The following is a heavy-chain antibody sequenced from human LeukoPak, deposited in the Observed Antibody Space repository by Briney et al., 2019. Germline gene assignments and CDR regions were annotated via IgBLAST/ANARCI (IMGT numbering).Heavy chain of an antibody. J-gene: IGHJ2*01. V-gene: IGHV3-53*05. CDR3: AKDRKGGSPYWYFDL. D-gene: IGHD3-10*01. Sequence: GGSLRLSCAASGFTVSSNYMSWVRQAPGKGLEWVSVIYSGGSTYYADSVKGRFTISRDNSKSTLYLQMNSLRAEDTAVFYCAKDRKGGSPYWYFDLWGRGTLVTVSS. CDR2: IYSGGST. CDR1: GFTVSSNY.